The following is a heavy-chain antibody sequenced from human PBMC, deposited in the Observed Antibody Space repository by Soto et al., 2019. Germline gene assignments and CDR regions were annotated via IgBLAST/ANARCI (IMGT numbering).Heavy chain of an antibody. CDR3: AREIVVAAFDS. V-gene: IGHV1-46*01. CDR2: INPSGGST. Sequence: GASVKVSCKASGYTFTSYYMHWVRQAPGQGLEWMGIINPSGGSTSYAQKFQGRVTMTRDTSTSTVYMELSSLRSEDTAVDYCAREIVVAAFDSWGQGKMVTVSS. D-gene: IGHD3-22*01. CDR1: GYTFTSYY. J-gene: IGHJ3*02.